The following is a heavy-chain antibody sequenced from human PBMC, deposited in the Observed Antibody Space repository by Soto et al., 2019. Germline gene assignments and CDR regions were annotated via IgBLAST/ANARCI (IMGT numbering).Heavy chain of an antibody. V-gene: IGHV4-34*01. CDR1: GGSFSGYY. J-gene: IGHJ4*02. CDR3: ARVVLSYHRGYFDY. D-gene: IGHD1-26*01. Sequence: QVQLQQWGAGLLKPSETLSLTCAVSGGSFSGYYWSWIRQPPGKELEWIGEINHSGSTNYNPSLQSRVTISVDTSKNQFSLKLSAVTAADTAVYYCARVVLSYHRGYFDYGCQGTLVTVSS. CDR2: INHSGST.